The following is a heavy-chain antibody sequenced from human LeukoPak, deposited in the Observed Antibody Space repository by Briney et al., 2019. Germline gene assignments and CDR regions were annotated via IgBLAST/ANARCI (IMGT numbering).Heavy chain of an antibody. D-gene: IGHD3-3*01. Sequence: SETLSLTCAVYGGSFTGRYWSWIRLPPGKGMEWNGVISHSVKTKCNPSLKSRVTMSVDTSKNQFSLKLTSVPATATAVYSCARGSRTTHVGVLNAGYYWGQGTLVSVSS. J-gene: IGHJ4*02. CDR3: ARGSRTTHVGVLNAGYY. V-gene: IGHV4-34*01. CDR1: GGSFTGRY. CDR2: ISHSVKT.